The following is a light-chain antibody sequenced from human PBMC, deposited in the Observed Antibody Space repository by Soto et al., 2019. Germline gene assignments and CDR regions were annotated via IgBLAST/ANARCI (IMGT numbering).Light chain of an antibody. CDR1: QSIHRY. CDR3: QQTYSDLWT. Sequence: DIQMTQSPSTLSASIGARVSITCRASQSIHRYLNWYQQKPGKSPKLLIDVASSLRSGVPSRFSGGGSGTDYTLTISSLQPEDFATYYCQQTYSDLWTLGPGTEV. CDR2: VAS. J-gene: IGKJ1*01. V-gene: IGKV1-39*01.